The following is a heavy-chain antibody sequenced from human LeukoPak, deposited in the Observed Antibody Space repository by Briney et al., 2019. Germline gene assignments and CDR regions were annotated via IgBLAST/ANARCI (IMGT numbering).Heavy chain of an antibody. D-gene: IGHD2-21*02. Sequence: GESLKISCKGSGYSFTSYWIGWVRQMPGKGLEWMGIIYPGDSDTRYSPSFQGQVTISADKSISTAYLQWSSLKASDTAMYYCARRWVVTASGGTFDIWGQGTMVTVSS. CDR2: IYPGDSDT. J-gene: IGHJ3*02. CDR1: GYSFTSYW. CDR3: ARRWVVTASGGTFDI. V-gene: IGHV5-51*01.